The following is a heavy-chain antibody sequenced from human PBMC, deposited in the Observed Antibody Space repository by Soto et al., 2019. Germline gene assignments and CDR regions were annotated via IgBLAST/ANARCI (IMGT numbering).Heavy chain of an antibody. CDR3: AKGPSSIGYSYGDY. D-gene: IGHD5-18*01. CDR1: GFTFSSYA. V-gene: IGHV3-23*01. Sequence: GGSLRLSCAASGFTFSSYAMSWVRQAPGKGLEWVSAISGSGGSTYYADSGKGRFTISRDNSKNTLYLQMNSLRAEDTAVYYCAKGPSSIGYSYGDYWGQGTLVTVSS. J-gene: IGHJ4*02. CDR2: ISGSGGST.